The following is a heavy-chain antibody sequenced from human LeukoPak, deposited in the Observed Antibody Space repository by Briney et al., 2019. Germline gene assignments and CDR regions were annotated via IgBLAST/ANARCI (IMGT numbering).Heavy chain of an antibody. V-gene: IGHV4-39*07. CDR1: GGAINTTNYL. CDR3: SRGFGGNTRVEYFQR. CDR2: IYYSGRT. J-gene: IGHJ1*01. Sequence: PSETLSLTCTVSGGAINTTNYLWGWIRQPPGKGLEWIGSIYYSGRTNYKPSLKSRVTISIDKSKTQFFLNLSSVTAADTAVYYCSRGFGGNTRVEYFQRWGQGTLVTVSS. D-gene: IGHD3-10*01.